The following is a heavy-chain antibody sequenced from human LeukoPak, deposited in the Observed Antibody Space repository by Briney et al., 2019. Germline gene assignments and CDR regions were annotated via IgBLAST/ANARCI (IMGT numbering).Heavy chain of an antibody. CDR3: ARADYDILTGYYLDY. Sequence: PSETLSLTCTVSGGSISSGRYYWNWIRQHPGKGLEWIGFIYYSGSTNYNPSLKSRVIISLDTSKNQFSLKLSSVTAADTAVYYCARADYDILTGYYLDYWGQGTLVTVSS. J-gene: IGHJ4*02. D-gene: IGHD3-9*01. CDR2: IYYSGST. V-gene: IGHV4-31*03. CDR1: GGSISSGRYY.